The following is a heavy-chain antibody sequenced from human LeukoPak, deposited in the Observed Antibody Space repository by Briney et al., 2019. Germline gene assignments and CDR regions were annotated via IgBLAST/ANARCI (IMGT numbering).Heavy chain of an antibody. V-gene: IGHV3-11*03. CDR1: GFTFSDYY. Sequence: PGGSLRLSCAASGFTFSDYYMSWIRQAPGKGLEWVSYISSSSSYTNYADSVKGRFTISRDNAKSSLYLQMNSVRAEDTAVYYCARSRGAGPGAHFDYWGQGTLVTVSS. D-gene: IGHD6-19*01. J-gene: IGHJ4*02. CDR2: ISSSSSYT. CDR3: ARSRGAGPGAHFDY.